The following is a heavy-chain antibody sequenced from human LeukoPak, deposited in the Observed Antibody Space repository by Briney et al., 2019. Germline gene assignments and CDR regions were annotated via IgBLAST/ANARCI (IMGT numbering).Heavy chain of an antibody. D-gene: IGHD3-10*01. J-gene: IGHJ5*02. CDR3: ARGYGSGSHST. Sequence: PSETLSLTCSMSGGSNSGDYRSWIRQPAGEGLEWIGRIHRNGGTYYNPSLKSRVTMSADTSKNQISLKVISVTAADTAVYFCARGYGSGSHSTWGQGTLVTVSS. V-gene: IGHV4-4*07. CDR2: IHRNGGT. CDR1: GGSNSGDY.